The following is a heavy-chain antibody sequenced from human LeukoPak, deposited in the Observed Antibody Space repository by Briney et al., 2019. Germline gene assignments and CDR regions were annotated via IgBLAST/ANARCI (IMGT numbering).Heavy chain of an antibody. Sequence: GRSLRLSCAASGFTFSSYAMHWVRQAPGKGLEWVAVISHDGSNAFYADTVKGRIIISRDNSKSTLFLQMNSLRGEDTAVYYCAKVSDSGRLEYWGQGTLVTVSS. J-gene: IGHJ4*02. CDR3: AKVSDSGRLEY. D-gene: IGHD5/OR15-5a*01. CDR2: ISHDGSNA. V-gene: IGHV3-30*04. CDR1: GFTFSSYA.